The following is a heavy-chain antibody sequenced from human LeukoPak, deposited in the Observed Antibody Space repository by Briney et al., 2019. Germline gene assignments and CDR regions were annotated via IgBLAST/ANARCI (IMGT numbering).Heavy chain of an antibody. J-gene: IGHJ3*02. D-gene: IGHD5-24*01. CDR1: GFTFSSYG. CDR2: ISYDGSNK. Sequence: TGGSLRLSCAASGFTFSSYGMHWVRQAPGKGLEWVAVISYDGSNKYYADSVKGRFTISRDNSKNTLYLQMNSLRAEDTAVYYCAKDTGGDGYNRGAFDIWGQGTMVTVSS. CDR3: AKDTGGDGYNRGAFDI. V-gene: IGHV3-30*18.